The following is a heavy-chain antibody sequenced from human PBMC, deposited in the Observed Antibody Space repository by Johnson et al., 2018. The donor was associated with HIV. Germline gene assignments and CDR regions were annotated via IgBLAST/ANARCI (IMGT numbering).Heavy chain of an antibody. J-gene: IGHJ3*02. CDR3: ARGRGLQFLEWPTGLWSAFDI. Sequence: VQLVESGGGVVRPGGSLRLSCVASGFTFDDYGMSWVRQAPGKGLEWVSTIGPGGDTYYPGSVQGRFTISREHAKNSLYLQMNTLRAEDTAVYYCARGRGLQFLEWPTGLWSAFDIWGQGTMVTVSS. D-gene: IGHD3-3*01. CDR1: GFTFDDYG. CDR2: IGPGGDT. V-gene: IGHV3-13*01.